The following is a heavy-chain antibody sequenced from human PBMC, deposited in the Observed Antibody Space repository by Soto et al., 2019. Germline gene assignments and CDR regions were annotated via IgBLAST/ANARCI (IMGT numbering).Heavy chain of an antibody. D-gene: IGHD5-18*01. J-gene: IGHJ4*02. CDR3: ARGYSYADPTPTALDY. V-gene: IGHV3-21*01. CDR2: ISSSSSYI. CDR1: GFTFSSYS. Sequence: PGGSLRLSCAASGFTFSSYSMNWVRQAPGKGLEWVSSISSSSSYIYYADSVKGRFTISRDNAKNSLYLQMNSLRAEDTAVYYCARGYSYADPTPTALDYWGQGTLVTVSS.